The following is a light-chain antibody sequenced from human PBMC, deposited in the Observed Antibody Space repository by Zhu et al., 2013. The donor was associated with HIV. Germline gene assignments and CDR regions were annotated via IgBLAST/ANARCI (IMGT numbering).Light chain of an antibody. V-gene: IGKV3-20*01. CDR1: QSFSSSY. CDR2: GAS. Sequence: EIVLTQSPGTLSLSPGERATLSCRASQSFSSSYLAWYQQKPGQAPRLVIYGASTRATGIPDRFSGSVSGRDFTLSISRLEPEDFAVYYCQQYEDSPITFGQGTRLE. CDR3: QQYEDSPIT. J-gene: IGKJ5*01.